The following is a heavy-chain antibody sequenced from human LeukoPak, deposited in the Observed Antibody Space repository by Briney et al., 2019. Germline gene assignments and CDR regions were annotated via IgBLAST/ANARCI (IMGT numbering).Heavy chain of an antibody. D-gene: IGHD3-22*01. CDR3: AKGLVVGHTMIVVVALDY. CDR2: IWNDGSKK. CDR1: GFSFSTFG. Sequence: PGGSLRLSCAASGFSFSTFGMHWARRAPGKGLEWVAVIWNDGSKKFYAESVKGRFTISRDNSQNTLYLQMNRLRAEDTAVYYCAKGLVVGHTMIVVVALDYWGQGTLVTVSS. V-gene: IGHV3-33*06. J-gene: IGHJ4*02.